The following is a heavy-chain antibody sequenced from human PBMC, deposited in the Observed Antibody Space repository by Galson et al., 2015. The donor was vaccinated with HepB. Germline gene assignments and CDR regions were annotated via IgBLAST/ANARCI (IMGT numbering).Heavy chain of an antibody. Sequence: SLRLSCAASGFTFSSYAMHWVRQAPGKGLEWVTVISYDGSNKYYADSVKGRFTISRDNSKNTLYLQMNSLRAEDTAVYYCARGGYSAEGDAFDIWGQGTMVTVSS. D-gene: IGHD6-13*01. V-gene: IGHV3-30-3*01. CDR1: GFTFSSYA. J-gene: IGHJ3*02. CDR3: ARGGYSAEGDAFDI. CDR2: ISYDGSNK.